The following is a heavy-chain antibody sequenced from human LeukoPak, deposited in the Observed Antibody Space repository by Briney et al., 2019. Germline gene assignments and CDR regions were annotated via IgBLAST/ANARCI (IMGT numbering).Heavy chain of an antibody. J-gene: IGHJ4*02. V-gene: IGHV4-59*08. D-gene: IGHD6-13*01. CDR2: IYYSGST. Sequence: SETLSLTCTVSGGSISSYYWSWIRQPPGKGLEWIGYIYYSGSTNYNPSLKSRVTISVDTSKNQFSLKLSSVTAADTAVYYCARHNFYSSSWWGQGTLVTVSS. CDR3: ARHNFYSSSW. CDR1: GGSISSYY.